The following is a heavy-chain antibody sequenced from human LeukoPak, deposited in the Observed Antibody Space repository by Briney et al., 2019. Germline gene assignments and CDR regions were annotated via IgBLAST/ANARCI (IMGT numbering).Heavy chain of an antibody. CDR3: ARYRYCSGGSCYSDF. V-gene: IGHV5-51*01. CDR2: IYSGDSGT. D-gene: IGHD2-15*01. J-gene: IGHJ4*02. Sequence: GESLKISCKGSGYSFTSYWIGWVRQMPGKGLEWMGIIYSGDSGTRYSPSFQGQVTISADKSISTAYLQWSSLKASDTAMYYCARYRYCSGGSCYSDFWGQGTLVTVSS. CDR1: GYSFTSYW.